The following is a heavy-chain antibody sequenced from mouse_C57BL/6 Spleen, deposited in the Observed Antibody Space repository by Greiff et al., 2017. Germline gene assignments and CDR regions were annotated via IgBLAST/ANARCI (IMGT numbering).Heavy chain of an antibody. CDR1: GYTFTSYW. CDR2: IDPSDSYT. CDR3: AITTVLHYYAMDY. V-gene: IGHV1-69*01. Sequence: QVQLQQPGAELVMPGASVKLSCKASGYTFTSYWMHWVKQRPGQGLEWIGEIDPSDSYTNYNQKFKGKSTLTVDKSSSTAYMQLSSLTSEDSAVYYCAITTVLHYYAMDYWGQGTSVTVSS. D-gene: IGHD1-1*01. J-gene: IGHJ4*01.